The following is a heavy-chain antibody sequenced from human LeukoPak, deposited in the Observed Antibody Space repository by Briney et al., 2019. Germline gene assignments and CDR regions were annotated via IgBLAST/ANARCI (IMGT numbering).Heavy chain of an antibody. J-gene: IGHJ4*02. CDR2: ISSGSSYI. CDR3: AREREYSSGWYYFDY. D-gene: IGHD6-19*01. V-gene: IGHV3-21*01. CDR1: GFTFSSYT. Sequence: GGSLRLSCAASGFTFSSYTMSWVRQAPGKGLEWVSSISSGSSYIYYADSVKGRFTISRDNAKSSLYLQLDSLRAEDTAVYYCAREREYSSGWYYFDYWGQGTLVTVSS.